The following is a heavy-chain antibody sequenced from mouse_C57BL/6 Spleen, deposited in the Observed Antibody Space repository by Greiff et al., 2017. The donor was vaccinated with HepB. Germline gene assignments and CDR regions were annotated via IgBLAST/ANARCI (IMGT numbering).Heavy chain of an antibody. CDR1: GYTFTDYN. CDR2: INPNNGGT. Sequence: VQLQQSGPELVKPGASVKIPCKASGYTFTDYNMDWVKQSHGKSLEWIGDINPNNGGTIYNQKFKGKATLTVDKSSSTAYMELRSLTSEDTAVYYCASSPPHYYGSSYDYYAMGYWGQGTSVTVSS. D-gene: IGHD1-1*01. CDR3: ASSPPHYYGSSYDYYAMGY. J-gene: IGHJ4*01. V-gene: IGHV1-18*01.